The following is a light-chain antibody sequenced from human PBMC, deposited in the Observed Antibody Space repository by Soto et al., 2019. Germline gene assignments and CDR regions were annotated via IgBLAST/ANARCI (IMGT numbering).Light chain of an antibody. CDR1: SSNIGAGYD. Sequence: QPVLTQPPSVSGAPGQRVTISCTGSSSNIGAGYDVHWYQQLPGTAPKLLIYGNSNRPSGVPDRFSGSKSGTSASLAITGLQAEDEADYYRQSYDSSLREVFGTGTKLTVL. CDR2: GNS. CDR3: QSYDSSLREV. V-gene: IGLV1-40*01. J-gene: IGLJ1*01.